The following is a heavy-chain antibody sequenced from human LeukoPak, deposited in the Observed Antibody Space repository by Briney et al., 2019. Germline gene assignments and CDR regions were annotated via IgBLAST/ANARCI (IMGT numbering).Heavy chain of an antibody. CDR1: GYRLTSYW. V-gene: IGHV5-51*01. D-gene: IGHD2-21*02. CDR3: ARSYCGGDCNFDY. CDR2: IYLGDSDT. J-gene: IGHJ4*02. Sequence: GESLKTSCKVSGYRLTSYWIGWVRQMPGKGLEWMGSIYLGDSDTRYSPSSQGQVTISADKSISTAYLQWSNLKASDSAMYYCARSYCGGDCNFDYWGQGTLVTVSS.